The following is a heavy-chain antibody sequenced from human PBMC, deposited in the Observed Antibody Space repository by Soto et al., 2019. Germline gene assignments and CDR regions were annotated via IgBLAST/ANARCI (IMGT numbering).Heavy chain of an antibody. D-gene: IGHD2-21*01. CDR2: ISAYNGNT. V-gene: IGHV1-18*01. Sequence: QIQLVQSGGAVKKPGASVKVSCKSSGYKFISHSITWVRQSPGQGLEWMGRISAYNGNTNYAQKLQGRVTMTTDTSTNTAYMELRSLRADDTAVYYCARGAFCGGAPGCRDMDVWGQGTTVTVSS. J-gene: IGHJ6*02. CDR3: ARGAFCGGAPGCRDMDV. CDR1: GYKFISHS.